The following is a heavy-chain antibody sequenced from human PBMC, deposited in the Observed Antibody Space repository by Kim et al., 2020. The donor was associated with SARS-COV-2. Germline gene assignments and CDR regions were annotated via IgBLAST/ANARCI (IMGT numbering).Heavy chain of an antibody. D-gene: IGHD2-21*01. J-gene: IGHJ6*02. CDR2: ISDDSTDI. Sequence: GGSLRLSCAASGFTFSDHYMSWIRQAPGKGLEWLSYISDDSTDIKYADSVRGRFTISRDIAKNSLYLQMTRLRVEDTGVYYCARDQKGDKGFYYYGMDVWGQGTTVIVSS. CDR3: ARDQKGDKGFYYYGMDV. V-gene: IGHV3-11*06. CDR1: GFTFSDHY.